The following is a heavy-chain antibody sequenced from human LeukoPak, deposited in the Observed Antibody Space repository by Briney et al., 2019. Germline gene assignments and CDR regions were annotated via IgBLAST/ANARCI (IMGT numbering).Heavy chain of an antibody. CDR2: IYPGDSDT. D-gene: IGHD2-15*01. CDR3: ARIGTSGVVAATPVDY. V-gene: IGHV5-51*03. J-gene: IGHJ4*02. Sequence: GESLKISCKGSGYSFTSYWIGWVRQMPGKGLEWMGIIYPGDSDTRYSPSFQGQVTISADKSITTAYLQWSSLKASDTAMYYCARIGTSGVVAATPVDYWGQGTLVTVSS. CDR1: GYSFTSYW.